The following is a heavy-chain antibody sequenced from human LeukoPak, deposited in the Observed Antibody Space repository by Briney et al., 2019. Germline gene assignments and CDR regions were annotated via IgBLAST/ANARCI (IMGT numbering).Heavy chain of an antibody. V-gene: IGHV1-18*01. CDR3: ARSGTSPSYYYMDV. D-gene: IGHD2-2*01. CDR2: ISAYNGNT. J-gene: IGHJ6*03. CDR1: GYTFTSYG. Sequence: GASVKVSCKASGYTFTSYGISWVRQAPGRGLEWMGWISAYNGNTNYAQKLQGRVTMTTDTSTSTAYMELRSLRSDDTAVYYCARSGTSPSYYYMDVWGKGTTVTISS.